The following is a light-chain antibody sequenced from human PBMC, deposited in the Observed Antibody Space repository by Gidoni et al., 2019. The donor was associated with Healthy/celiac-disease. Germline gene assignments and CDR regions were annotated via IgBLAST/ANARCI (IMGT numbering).Light chain of an antibody. V-gene: IGLV1-44*01. CDR3: AAWDDSLNGPVV. J-gene: IGLJ2*01. CDR2: RNN. Sequence: QSVLSQPPSASGTPGPRVTISCSGSCSNIGSNTVNWYQQLQGTAPKLLIYRNNQRPSGVPDRFSGSKSGTSASLAISGLQSEDEADYYCAAWDDSLNGPVVFGGGTKLTVL. CDR1: CSNIGSNT.